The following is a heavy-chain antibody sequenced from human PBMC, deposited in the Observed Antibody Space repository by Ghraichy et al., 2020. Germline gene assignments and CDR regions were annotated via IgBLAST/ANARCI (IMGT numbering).Heavy chain of an antibody. Sequence: SETLSLTCTVSGGSISSYYWSWIRQPPGKGLEWIGYIYYSGSTNYNPSLKSRVPISVDTSKNQFSLKLSSVTAADTAVYYCARRYCSGGSCYLDYWGQGTLVTVSS. CDR2: IYYSGST. CDR3: ARRYCSGGSCYLDY. CDR1: GGSISSYY. J-gene: IGHJ4*02. V-gene: IGHV4-59*01. D-gene: IGHD2-15*01.